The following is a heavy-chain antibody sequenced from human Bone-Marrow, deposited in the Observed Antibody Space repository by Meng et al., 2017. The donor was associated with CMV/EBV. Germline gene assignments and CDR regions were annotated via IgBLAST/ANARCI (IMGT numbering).Heavy chain of an antibody. D-gene: IGHD2-2*01. Sequence: GESLKISCAASGFTFSSYWMSWVRQAPGKGLEWVANIKQDGSEKYYVDSVKGRFTISRDNAKNSLYLQMNSLRAEDTAAHYCAREVRIVVVPATLMDVWGQGTTVTVSS. CDR2: IKQDGSEK. CDR3: AREVRIVVVPATLMDV. CDR1: GFTFSSYW. V-gene: IGHV3-7*01. J-gene: IGHJ6*02.